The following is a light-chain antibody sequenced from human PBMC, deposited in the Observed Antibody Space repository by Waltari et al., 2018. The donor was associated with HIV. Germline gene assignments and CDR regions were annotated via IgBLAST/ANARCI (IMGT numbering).Light chain of an antibody. Sequence: EVVLTQSPGTLSLSQGERATLSCRASQRLNSNYLAWYQQKPGQAPRILIYGTSTRATGIPDRFSGSGSGTDFALTISRLEPEDFAVYFCHQYETSPLTFGGGTRVEV. CDR1: QRLNSNY. CDR2: GTS. J-gene: IGKJ4*01. CDR3: HQYETSPLT. V-gene: IGKV3-20*01.